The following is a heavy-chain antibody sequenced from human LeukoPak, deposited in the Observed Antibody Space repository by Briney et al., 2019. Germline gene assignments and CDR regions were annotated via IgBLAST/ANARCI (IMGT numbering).Heavy chain of an antibody. D-gene: IGHD3-16*02. CDR2: IYYSGST. Sequence: SETLSLTCIVSGDXISSHCCGWIRRPPGKGLKWLGCIYYSGSTNYNPSLRSRVTISVDTSKNHFSLKLSSVTAADTAVYYCARVRGLGVITPYFDYWGQGTLVTVSS. V-gene: IGHV4-59*08. CDR1: GDXISSHC. J-gene: IGHJ4*02. CDR3: ARVRGLGVITPYFDY.